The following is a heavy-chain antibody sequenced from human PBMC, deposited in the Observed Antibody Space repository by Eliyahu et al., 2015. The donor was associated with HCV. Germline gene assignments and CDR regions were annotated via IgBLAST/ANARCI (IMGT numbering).Heavy chain of an antibody. CDR1: GFTFDXYD. V-gene: IGHV3-9*01. CDR3: ARSAYSTGSAKSPLDY. Sequence: EVQLVESGGGLVQPGRSLRLSCAAXGFTFDXYDLHWVRQTPGKGLEWXSGITWNSGTIDYADSLKGRFTISRDDAKNSLYLQMNSLRAEDTAFYYCARSAYSTGSAKSPLDYWGQGTLVTVSS. CDR2: ITWNSGTI. J-gene: IGHJ4*02. D-gene: IGHD6-19*01.